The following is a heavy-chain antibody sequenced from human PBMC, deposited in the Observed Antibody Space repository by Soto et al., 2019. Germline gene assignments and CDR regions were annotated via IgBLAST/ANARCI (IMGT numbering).Heavy chain of an antibody. D-gene: IGHD2-21*02. Sequence: ASVKVSCMAPGYTFPSYGISWVRQAPGQGIEWMGWISAYNGNTNHAQKLQGRVTMTTDRSTRTAYMELRSLRSDDTAVYYCATGIYCGGDCYDVYYYYGMDVWGQGTTVTVSS. V-gene: IGHV1-18*01. CDR2: ISAYNGNT. J-gene: IGHJ6*02. CDR1: GYTFPSYG. CDR3: ATGIYCGGDCYDVYYYYGMDV.